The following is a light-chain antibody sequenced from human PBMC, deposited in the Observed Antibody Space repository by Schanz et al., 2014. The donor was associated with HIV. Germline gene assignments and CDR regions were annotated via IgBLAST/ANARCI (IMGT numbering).Light chain of an antibody. V-gene: IGLV2-8*01. CDR2: EVN. CDR3: CSYAGSSTYVV. J-gene: IGLJ2*01. Sequence: QSALTQPPSASGSPGQSVTISCTGTSSDIGAYDFVSWYQHHPAKPPKLIIYEVNKRPSGIPNRFSGSKSGNTASLTISGLQPEDEADYYCCSYAGSSTYVVFGGGTKLTVL. CDR1: SSDIGAYDF.